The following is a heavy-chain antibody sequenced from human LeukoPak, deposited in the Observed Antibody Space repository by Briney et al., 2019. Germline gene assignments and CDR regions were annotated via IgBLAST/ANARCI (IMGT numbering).Heavy chain of an antibody. CDR2: ISANDGNT. Sequence: EAPVKVSCKASGYTFTSYGISWVRQAPGQGLEWMGWISANDGNTDYPQKLQGRVTMTTDTSTSTAYMELRSLRSDDTAVYYCARESHVTREDYWGQGTLVTVSS. CDR1: GYTFTSYG. J-gene: IGHJ4*02. V-gene: IGHV1-18*01. D-gene: IGHD3-10*01. CDR3: ARESHVTREDY.